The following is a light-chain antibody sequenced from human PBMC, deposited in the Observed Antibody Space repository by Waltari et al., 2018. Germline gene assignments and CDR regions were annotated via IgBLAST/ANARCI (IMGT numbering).Light chain of an antibody. V-gene: IGKV1-39*01. CDR2: AAS. CDR1: QSISSY. CDR3: QQSYSTPLT. Sequence: DIQMTQSPSSLSASVADRVTITCRASQSISSYLNWYQQKPGKAPQLLIYAASSLQSVVPSRFSGSGSRTDFTITISSLQPEVFATYYCQQSYSTPLTFGGGTKVEIK. J-gene: IGKJ4*01.